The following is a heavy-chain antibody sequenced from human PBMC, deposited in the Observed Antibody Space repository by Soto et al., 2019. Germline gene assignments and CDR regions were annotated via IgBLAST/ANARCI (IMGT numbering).Heavy chain of an antibody. J-gene: IGHJ6*02. CDR3: ARDLIVDGPDNYAMDV. CDR1: GYSLRGNY. Sequence: GASVKVSCKSSGYSLRGNYIHWVRQTPGQGLEGMGWINHNSSGTVYAQKFQGRVTMTRDTSLTTVYMQLNRLTSDDSAVYYCARDLIVDGPDNYAMDVWGQGTTVTVSS. D-gene: IGHD3-22*01. V-gene: IGHV1-2*02. CDR2: INHNSSGT.